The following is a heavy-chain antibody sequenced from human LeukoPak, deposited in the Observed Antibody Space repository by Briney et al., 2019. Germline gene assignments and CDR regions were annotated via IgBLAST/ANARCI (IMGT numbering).Heavy chain of an antibody. D-gene: IGHD3-22*01. CDR2: IYSDGST. Sequence: GGSLRLSCAASGFIVSGDFMSWVRQAPGKGLEWVSVIYSDGSTYYADSVKGRFTISSDNSKNTLYLQMDSLRAEDTAVYYCARGIGSSGFYPFDYWGQGILVTVSS. CDR3: ARGIGSSGFYPFDY. J-gene: IGHJ4*02. V-gene: IGHV3-53*01. CDR1: GFIVSGDF.